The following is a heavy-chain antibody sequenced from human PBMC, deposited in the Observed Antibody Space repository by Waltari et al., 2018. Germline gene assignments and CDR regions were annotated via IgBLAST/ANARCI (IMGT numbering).Heavy chain of an antibody. CDR3: ARQGISSGWYYYYYMDV. D-gene: IGHD6-19*01. J-gene: IGHJ6*03. CDR1: DYSISSGYY. CDR2: IYQSGGT. Sequence: QVQLQESGPGLVKPSETLSLTCAVSDYSISSGYYWGWIRQPPGKGLGWIGSIYQSGGTYDNPSLKSRVTISVDTSKNQFSLKLSSVTAADTAVYYCARQGISSGWYYYYYMDVWGKGTTVTVSS. V-gene: IGHV4-38-2*01.